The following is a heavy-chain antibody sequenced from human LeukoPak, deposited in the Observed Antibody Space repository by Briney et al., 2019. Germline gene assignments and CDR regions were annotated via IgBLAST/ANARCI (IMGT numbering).Heavy chain of an antibody. CDR3: AKLWDGVPRGWFDP. CDR2: ISGSGGST. V-gene: IGHV3-23*01. Sequence: PWGSLRLSCAASGFTFSSYAMSWVRQAPGKGLEWVSAISGSGGSTYYADSVKGRFTISRDNSKNTLYLQMNSLRAEDTAVYYCAKLWDGVPRGWFDPWGQGTLVTVSS. J-gene: IGHJ5*02. D-gene: IGHD3-16*01. CDR1: GFTFSSYA.